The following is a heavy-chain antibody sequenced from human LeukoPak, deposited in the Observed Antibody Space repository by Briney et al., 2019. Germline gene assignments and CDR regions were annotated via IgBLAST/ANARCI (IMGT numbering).Heavy chain of an antibody. V-gene: IGHV3-23*01. D-gene: IGHD3-3*01. CDR2: ISGSGGST. Sequence: GGSLRLSCAASGFTFSKYAMSWVRQAPGKGLEWVSGISGSGGSTDYADSVKGRFTISRDNSKNTLYLQMNSMRVEDTAVYYCAKVGVLEAFRPRRGYYYMDVWGKGTTVTVSS. CDR1: GFTFSKYA. J-gene: IGHJ6*03. CDR3: AKVGVLEAFRPRRGYYYMDV.